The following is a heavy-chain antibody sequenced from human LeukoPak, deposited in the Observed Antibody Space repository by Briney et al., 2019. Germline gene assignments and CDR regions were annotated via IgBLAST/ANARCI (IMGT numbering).Heavy chain of an antibody. CDR2: ISYDGSNK. CDR1: GFTFSSYG. J-gene: IGHJ4*02. CDR3: AKYSLAYCGGDCYSTLDY. V-gene: IGHV3-30*18. D-gene: IGHD2-21*02. Sequence: GGSLRLSCAASGFTFSSYGMHWVRQAPGKGLEWAAVISYDGSNKYYADSVKGRFTISRDNSKNTLYLQMNSLRAEDTAVYYCAKYSLAYCGGDCYSTLDYWGQGTLVTVSS.